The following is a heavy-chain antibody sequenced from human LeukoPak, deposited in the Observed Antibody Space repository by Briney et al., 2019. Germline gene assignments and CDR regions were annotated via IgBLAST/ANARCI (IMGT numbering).Heavy chain of an antibody. D-gene: IGHD1-7*01. CDR2: VYTSGST. V-gene: IGHV4-4*07. Sequence: PSETLSLTCSVSGCSISGYYCTWIRQPAGKGLEWIGRVYTSGSTHYNPSLKTRRTMSVDTSSNKFSLTLLSVPAADTAVYYCARLITGTTTAFDIWGQGTMVTVSS. CDR1: GCSISGYY. CDR3: ARLITGTTTAFDI. J-gene: IGHJ3*02.